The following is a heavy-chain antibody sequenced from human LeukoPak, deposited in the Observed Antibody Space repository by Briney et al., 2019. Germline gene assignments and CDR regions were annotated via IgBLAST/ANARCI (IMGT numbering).Heavy chain of an antibody. Sequence: ASVKVSCKATGYTFTRYYTQWVRQAPGQGLEWMGIINPTTGSTSYAQKFQGRVTMTGDASTSTVYMELSSLRSEDTAVYYCARDPGLTSSFYYMDVWGKGTTVIVSS. CDR3: ARDPGLTSSFYYMDV. CDR2: INPTTGST. D-gene: IGHD1-14*01. CDR1: GYTFTRYY. J-gene: IGHJ6*03. V-gene: IGHV1-46*01.